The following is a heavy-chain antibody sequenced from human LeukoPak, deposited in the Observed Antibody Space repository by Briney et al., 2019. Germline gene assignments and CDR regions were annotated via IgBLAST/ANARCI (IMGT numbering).Heavy chain of an antibody. CDR2: INSDGSST. CDR3: AREGAARPPYYYGMDV. Sequence: GGSLRLSCAAYGFTFSSYWMHWVRQAPGKGLVWVSRINSDGSSTSYADSVKGRFTISRDNAKNTLYLQMNSLRAEDTAVYYCAREGAARPPYYYGMDVWGQGTTVTVSS. J-gene: IGHJ6*02. CDR1: GFTFSSYW. D-gene: IGHD6-6*01. V-gene: IGHV3-74*01.